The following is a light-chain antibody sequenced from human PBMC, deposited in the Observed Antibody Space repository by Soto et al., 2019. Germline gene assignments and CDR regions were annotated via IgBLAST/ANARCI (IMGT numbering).Light chain of an antibody. Sequence: EIVLTQSPGTLSLSPGERATLSCRASQSVSSNYLAWYQQKPGQAPRLLTYGASSRATGIPDRFSGSGSGTDFTLTISRLEPEDFAVYYCQQYGSSPLTFGGGTKLEVK. V-gene: IGKV3-20*01. CDR2: GAS. CDR1: QSVSSNY. CDR3: QQYGSSPLT. J-gene: IGKJ4*01.